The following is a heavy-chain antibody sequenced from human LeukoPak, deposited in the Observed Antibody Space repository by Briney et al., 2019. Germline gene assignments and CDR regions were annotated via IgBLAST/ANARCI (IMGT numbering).Heavy chain of an antibody. Sequence: ASVKVSCKASGYTFTSYDINWVRQATGQGLEWMGWMNPNSGNTGYAQKFQGRVTMTRNTPISTAYMELSSLRSEDTAVYYCARWVVELRGSWFDPWGQGTLVTVSS. CDR2: MNPNSGNT. CDR1: GYTFTSYD. V-gene: IGHV1-8*01. J-gene: IGHJ5*02. D-gene: IGHD1-7*01. CDR3: ARWVVELRGSWFDP.